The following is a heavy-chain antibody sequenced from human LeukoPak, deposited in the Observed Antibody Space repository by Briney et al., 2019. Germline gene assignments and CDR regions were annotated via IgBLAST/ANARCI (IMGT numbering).Heavy chain of an antibody. CDR1: GFTFSSYS. Sequence: GGSLRLSCAASGFTFSSYSMNWVRQAPGKGLDWVSYISSSSSTMYYADSVKGRFTISRDNAKNSLYLQMNSLRAEDTAVYYCARKVGATTWLYYYYYYMDVWGKGTTVTISS. D-gene: IGHD1-26*01. V-gene: IGHV3-48*01. CDR2: ISSSSSTM. CDR3: ARKVGATTWLYYYYYYMDV. J-gene: IGHJ6*03.